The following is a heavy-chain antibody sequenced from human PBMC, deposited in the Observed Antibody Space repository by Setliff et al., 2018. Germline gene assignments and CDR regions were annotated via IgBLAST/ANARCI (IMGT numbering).Heavy chain of an antibody. D-gene: IGHD2-15*01. J-gene: IGHJ4*02. CDR3: ARTCSGSGCYAGLES. CDR1: GFTFSTYR. V-gene: IGHV3-30*03. CDR2: TLDDGVKK. Sequence: GGSLRLSCAASGFTFSTYRMHWVRQAPGKGLEWVAVTLDDGVKKYHADSVKGRFTISRDNSKNTLYLQMNSLRPEDTAVYYCARTCSGSGCYAGLESWGQGTPVTVSS.